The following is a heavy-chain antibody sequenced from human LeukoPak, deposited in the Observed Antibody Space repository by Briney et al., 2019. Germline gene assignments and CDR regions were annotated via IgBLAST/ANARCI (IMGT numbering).Heavy chain of an antibody. D-gene: IGHD4-17*01. CDR1: GFTFSKYT. Sequence: GGSLRLSCVASGFTFSKYTMSWVRQAPGKGLEWVSGIYGGSTTTTLYADSVKGRFTISRDNSMNTLYLQMKSLRAEDTAVYYCAKDLTPDGAWDIDYWGQGTLITVSS. CDR2: IYGGSTTTT. CDR3: AKDLTPDGAWDIDY. V-gene: IGHV3-23*01. J-gene: IGHJ4*02.